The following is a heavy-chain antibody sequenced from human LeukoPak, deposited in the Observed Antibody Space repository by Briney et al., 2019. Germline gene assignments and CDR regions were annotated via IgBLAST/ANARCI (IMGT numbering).Heavy chain of an antibody. D-gene: IGHD5-12*01. CDR2: ISGDGGST. CDR3: AKDSDSGYDYYYYYGMDV. Sequence: GGSLRLSCAASGFTFDDYAMHWVRQAPGKGLEWVSLISGDGGSTYYADSVKGRFTISRDNSKNSLYLQMNSLRTEDTALYYCAKDSDSGYDYYYYYGMDVWGQGTTVTVSS. V-gene: IGHV3-43*02. J-gene: IGHJ6*02. CDR1: GFTFDDYA.